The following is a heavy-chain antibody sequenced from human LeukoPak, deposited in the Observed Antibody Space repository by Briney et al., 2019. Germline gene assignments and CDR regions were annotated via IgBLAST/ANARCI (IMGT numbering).Heavy chain of an antibody. CDR3: ARVDYYGSGSPSGMDV. D-gene: IGHD3-10*01. CDR2: ISSSGSTI. J-gene: IGHJ6*04. CDR1: GFTFSSYE. V-gene: IGHV3-48*03. Sequence: GGSLRLSCAASGFTFSSYEMNWVRQAPGKGLEWVSYISSSGSTIYYADSVKGRFTISRDNAMNSLYLQMNSLRAEDTAVYYCARVDYYGSGSPSGMDVWGKGTTVTVSS.